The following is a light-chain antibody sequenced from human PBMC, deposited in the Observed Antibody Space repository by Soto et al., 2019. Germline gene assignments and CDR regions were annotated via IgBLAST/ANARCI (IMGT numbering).Light chain of an antibody. Sequence: QSALTQPASVSGSPGQSITISCTGTSSDVGRHNYVSWYQQHPGKAPKLIIYEVNNRPSGVSYRFSGSKSDNTASLTISGLQAEDEADYYCYSYTSSSTWVFGGGTKLTVL. CDR3: YSYTSSSTWV. CDR1: SSDVGRHNY. V-gene: IGLV2-14*01. J-gene: IGLJ3*02. CDR2: EVN.